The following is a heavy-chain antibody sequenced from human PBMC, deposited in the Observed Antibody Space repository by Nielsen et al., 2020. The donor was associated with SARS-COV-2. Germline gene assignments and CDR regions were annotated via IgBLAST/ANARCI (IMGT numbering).Heavy chain of an antibody. V-gene: IGHV3-9*01. D-gene: IGHD4-11*01. Sequence: GGSLRLSCAASGFTFDDYAMHWVRHAPGKGLEWVSGISWNSGSIGYADSVKGRFTISRDNAKNSLYLQMNSLRAEDTALYYCATLTTGYYYGMDVWGQGTTVTVSS. CDR2: ISWNSGSI. J-gene: IGHJ6*02. CDR3: ATLTTGYYYGMDV. CDR1: GFTFDDYA.